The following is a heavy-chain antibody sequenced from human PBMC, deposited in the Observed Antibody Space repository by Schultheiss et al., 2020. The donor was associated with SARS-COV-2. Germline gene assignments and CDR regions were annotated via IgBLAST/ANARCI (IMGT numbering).Heavy chain of an antibody. Sequence: GGSLRLSCSASGFTFSSYWMHWVRQAPGKGLEWVSAISGSGGSTYYADSVKGRFTISRDNFKNTLYLQMNSLTAGDTAIYYCASKGYNTMVRGVIIHWGQGTLVTVSS. CDR3: ASKGYNTMVRGVIIH. CDR2: ISGSGGST. CDR1: GFTFSSYW. V-gene: IGHV3-23*01. J-gene: IGHJ4*02. D-gene: IGHD3-10*01.